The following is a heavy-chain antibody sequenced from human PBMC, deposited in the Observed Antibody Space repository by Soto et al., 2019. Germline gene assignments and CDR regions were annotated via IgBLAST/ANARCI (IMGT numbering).Heavy chain of an antibody. CDR2: ISSSSSYI. D-gene: IGHD6-6*01. Sequence: EVQLVESGGGLVKPGGSLRLSCAASGFTFSSYSMNWVRQTPGKGLEWVSSISSSSSYIYYADSVKGRFTISRDNAKNSLYLQMNSLRAEDTAVYYCARRQLVKPFDIWGQGTMVTVSS. CDR1: GFTFSSYS. J-gene: IGHJ3*02. CDR3: ARRQLVKPFDI. V-gene: IGHV3-21*01.